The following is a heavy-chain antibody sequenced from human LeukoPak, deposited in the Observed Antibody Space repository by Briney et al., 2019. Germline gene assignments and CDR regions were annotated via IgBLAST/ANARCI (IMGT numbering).Heavy chain of an antibody. CDR3: ARGPSGVVPAAITLFDY. J-gene: IGHJ4*02. V-gene: IGHV1-46*01. Sequence: ASVKVSCKASGYTFTSYYMHWVRQAPGQGLEWMGIINPSGGSTSYAQKFQGRVTMTRDTSTSTVYMELSSLRSEDTAVYYCARGPSGVVPAAITLFDYWGQGTLVTVSS. CDR2: INPSGGST. D-gene: IGHD2-2*02. CDR1: GYTFTSYY.